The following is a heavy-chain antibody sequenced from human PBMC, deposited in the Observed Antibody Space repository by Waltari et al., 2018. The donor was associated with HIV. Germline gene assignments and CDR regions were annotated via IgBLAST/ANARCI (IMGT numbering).Heavy chain of an antibody. J-gene: IGHJ3*02. CDR1: GFTVSSNY. Sequence: EVQLVETGGGLIQPGGSLRLSCAASGFTVSSNYMSWVRQAPGKGMEWVSVIYSGGSTYYADSVKGRVTMSRDNAKNTRYLQMNSLRAEDTAVYYCARVGMITFGGVIDITDDAFDIWGQGTMVTVSS. CDR3: ARVGMITFGGVIDITDDAFDI. D-gene: IGHD3-16*02. CDR2: IYSGGST. V-gene: IGHV3-53*02.